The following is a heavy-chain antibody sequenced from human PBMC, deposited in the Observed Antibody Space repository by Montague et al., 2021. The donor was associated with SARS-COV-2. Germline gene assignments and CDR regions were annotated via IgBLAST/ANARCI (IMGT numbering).Heavy chain of an antibody. Sequence: SETLSLTCAVYGESFSGYYGNWFRQPPGKELEWIVEINHSGGTNYNPSLKSRVTISVDTSGNQFSLQLSSVTAADTAVYYCAGSKYTSSWYGWNNGFDSWGQGNLVTVSS. D-gene: IGHD6-13*01. V-gene: IGHV4-34*01. CDR2: INHSGGT. CDR3: AGSKYTSSWYGWNNGFDS. J-gene: IGHJ5*01. CDR1: GESFSGYY.